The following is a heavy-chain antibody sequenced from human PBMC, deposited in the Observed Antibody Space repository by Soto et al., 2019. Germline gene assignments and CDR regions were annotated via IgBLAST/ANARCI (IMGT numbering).Heavy chain of an antibody. Sequence: PGESLKISCKGSGYSFTSYWIGWVRQMPGKGLEWMGIIYPGDSDTRHSPSFQGQVTISADKSISTAYLQWSSLKASDTAMYYCARPPIDTAMATSLGMDVWGQGTTVTVSS. CDR2: IYPGDSDT. CDR3: ARPPIDTAMATSLGMDV. D-gene: IGHD5-18*01. CDR1: GYSFTSYW. J-gene: IGHJ6*02. V-gene: IGHV5-51*01.